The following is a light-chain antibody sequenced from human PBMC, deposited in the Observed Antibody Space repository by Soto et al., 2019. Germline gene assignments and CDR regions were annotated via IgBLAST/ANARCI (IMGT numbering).Light chain of an antibody. CDR2: DVS. CDR3: CSYAGSYTWV. J-gene: IGLJ3*02. Sequence: QSVLTQPRSVSGSPGQSVTISCTGTSSDVGGYNYVSLYQQHPCKAPKLMIYDVSKRPSGVPDRFSGSKSGNTASLTISGLQAEDEADYYCCSYAGSYTWVFGGGTKLTV. CDR1: SSDVGGYNY. V-gene: IGLV2-11*01.